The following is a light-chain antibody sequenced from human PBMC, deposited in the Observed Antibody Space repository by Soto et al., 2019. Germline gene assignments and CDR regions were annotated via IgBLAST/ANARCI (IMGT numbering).Light chain of an antibody. Sequence: EIVLTQSPGTLSLCPGERGALSCRASQSVSSSYLAWYQQKPGQAPRLLIYGASSRATGIPDRFSGSGSGTDFTLTISRLEPEDFAVYYCQQYGSSPWTFGQGTKVDIK. CDR2: GAS. V-gene: IGKV3-20*01. CDR3: QQYGSSPWT. CDR1: QSVSSSY. J-gene: IGKJ1*01.